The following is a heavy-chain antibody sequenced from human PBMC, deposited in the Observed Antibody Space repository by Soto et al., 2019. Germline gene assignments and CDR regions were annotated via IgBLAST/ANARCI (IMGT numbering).Heavy chain of an antibody. J-gene: IGHJ3*02. Sequence: PGGSLRLSCAASGFTFSTYAMSWVRQAPGKGLEWVSAISASGYETFYAGSVKGRFTISRDNSINMLYLQMNSLRTEDTAVYYCAHPRGYGVFDAYDIWGQGAMVTVSS. CDR1: GFTFSTYA. CDR2: ISASGYET. V-gene: IGHV3-23*01. D-gene: IGHD4-17*01. CDR3: AHPRGYGVFDAYDI.